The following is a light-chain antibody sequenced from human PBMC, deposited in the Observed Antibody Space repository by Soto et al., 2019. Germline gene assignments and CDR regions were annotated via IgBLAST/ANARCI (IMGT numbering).Light chain of an antibody. CDR3: QQYGSSPQT. Sequence: EMWMTQSPATLSVSPGERATLSWRASQSVSSNLAWYQQKPGQAPRLLIYGASSRATGIPDRFSGSGSGTDFTLTISRLEPEDFAVYYCQQYGSSPQTSGQGTKVDIK. J-gene: IGKJ1*01. CDR1: QSVSSN. V-gene: IGKV3-20*01. CDR2: GAS.